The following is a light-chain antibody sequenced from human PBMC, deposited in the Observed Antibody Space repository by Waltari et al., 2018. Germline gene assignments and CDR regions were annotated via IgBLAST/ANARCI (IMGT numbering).Light chain of an antibody. V-gene: IGLV1-36*01. CDR1: YNNVGTSA. Sequence: QSTVTQEASVSGTVGQKVTLSCSGDYNNVGTSAVGWHQQISHGAPKTVMLGRSPPRGIPDRVSGAKSCTTATLTIAGLQREDEAVYFCSTIASSLDAWVFGGGTKLTVL. CDR3: STIASSLDAWV. J-gene: IGLJ3*02. CDR2: GR.